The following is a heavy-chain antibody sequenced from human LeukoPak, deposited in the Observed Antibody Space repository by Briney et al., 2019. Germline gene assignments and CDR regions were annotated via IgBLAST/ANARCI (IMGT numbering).Heavy chain of an antibody. CDR2: IYTSGST. CDR1: GGSISSYY. CDR3: ARDRGADLYYYYGMDV. D-gene: IGHD5-24*01. V-gene: IGHV4-4*07. J-gene: IGHJ6*02. Sequence: SETLSLTCTVSGGSISSYYWSWIRQPAGKGLEWIGRIYTSGSTNYNPSLKSRVTMSVDTSKNQFSLKLSSVTAADTAVYYCARDRGADLYYYYGMDVWGQGTTVTVSS.